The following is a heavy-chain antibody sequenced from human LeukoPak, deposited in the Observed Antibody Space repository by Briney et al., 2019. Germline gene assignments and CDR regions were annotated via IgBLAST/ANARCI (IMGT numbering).Heavy chain of an antibody. D-gene: IGHD2-15*01. CDR2: IWFDGSNR. V-gene: IGHV3-33*01. Sequence: GRSLRLSCEASGFTLRNYGMHWVRQAPGKGLDWVGVIWFDGSNRYYADSVKGRFTISRDNSKNTLYLQVNSVRAEDTAVYCCARDTSGYYDYWGQGALVTVSS. J-gene: IGHJ4*02. CDR1: GFTLRNYG. CDR3: ARDTSGYYDY.